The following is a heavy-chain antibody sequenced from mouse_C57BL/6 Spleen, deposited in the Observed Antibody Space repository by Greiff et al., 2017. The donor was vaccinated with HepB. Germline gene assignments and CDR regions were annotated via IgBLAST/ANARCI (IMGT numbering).Heavy chain of an antibody. CDR2: ISDGGSYT. Sequence: EVKLMESGGGLVKPGGSLKLSCAASGFTFSSYAMSWVRQTPEKRLEWVATISDGGSYTYYPDNVKGRFTISRDNAKNNLYLQMSHLKSEDTAMYYCARDSPYDYLFAYWGQGTLVTVSA. CDR3: ARDSPYDYLFAY. CDR1: GFTFSSYA. V-gene: IGHV5-4*01. D-gene: IGHD2-4*01. J-gene: IGHJ3*01.